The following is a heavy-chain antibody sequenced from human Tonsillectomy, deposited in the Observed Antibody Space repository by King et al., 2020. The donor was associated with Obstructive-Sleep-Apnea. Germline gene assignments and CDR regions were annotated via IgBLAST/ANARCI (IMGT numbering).Heavy chain of an antibody. CDR3: ARGTRVFDS. J-gene: IGHJ4*02. D-gene: IGHD2-2*01. Sequence: QLVQSGAEVKKPGASVKVSCKASGYTFTNYDLNWVRQATGQGLEWLGWMNPNSGNTGYAQEFQGRGTMTRNTSISTAYMELSSLRSEDTAGYYCARGTRVFDSWGQGTLVTVSS. CDR2: MNPNSGNT. V-gene: IGHV1-8*01. CDR1: GYTFTNYD.